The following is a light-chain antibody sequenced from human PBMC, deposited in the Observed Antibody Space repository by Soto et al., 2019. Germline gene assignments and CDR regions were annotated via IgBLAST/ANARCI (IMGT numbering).Light chain of an antibody. V-gene: IGKV1-5*01. J-gene: IGKJ1*01. Sequence: DVRVSQSPSTLSAYVGDTVTVTCRASQSVSGWLAWCQQKPGEAPKLLIYDASALPRGVPSRFSGSGSGTKLTLTIAILQPDDVATYYCQQYESFSGTFGPGTIVDI. CDR2: DAS. CDR3: QQYESFSGT. CDR1: QSVSGW.